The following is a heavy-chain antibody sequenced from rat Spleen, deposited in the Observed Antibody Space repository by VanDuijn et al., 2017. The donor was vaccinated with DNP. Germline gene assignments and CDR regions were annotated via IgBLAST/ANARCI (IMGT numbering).Heavy chain of an antibody. CDR1: GYSISSSYR. Sequence: EVQLQESGPGLVKPSQSLSLTCSVTGYSISSSYRWNWIRKFPGNKLEWMGSVNSAGNTNYNPSLKSRISITRDTSKNQFFLQVNSVTTEDTATYYCARSGDTTGIKKAWGQGTSVTVSS. V-gene: IGHV3-3*01. CDR3: ARSGDTTGIKKA. D-gene: IGHD1-9*01. J-gene: IGHJ4*01. CDR2: VNSAGNT.